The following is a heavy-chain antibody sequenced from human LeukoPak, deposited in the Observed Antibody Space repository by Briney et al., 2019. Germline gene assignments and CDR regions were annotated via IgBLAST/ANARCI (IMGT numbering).Heavy chain of an antibody. D-gene: IGHD1-26*01. CDR2: IGKSGIYA. V-gene: IGHV3-21*01. J-gene: IGHJ4*02. CDR3: AIFGPSHGSFGG. Sequence: GGSLRLSCAASDFTFSSYDMNWVRQAPGKGLEWVSSIGKSGIYAYYVDSVKGRFTISRDNAKNSLFLQMNNLRVEDTALYYCAIFGPSHGSFGGWGQGTLVTVSS. CDR1: DFTFSSYD.